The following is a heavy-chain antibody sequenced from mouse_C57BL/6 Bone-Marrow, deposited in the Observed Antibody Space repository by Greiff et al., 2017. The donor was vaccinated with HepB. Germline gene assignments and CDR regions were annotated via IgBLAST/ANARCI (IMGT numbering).Heavy chain of an antibody. V-gene: IGHV5-4*01. D-gene: IGHD2-2*01. CDR2: ISDGGSYT. J-gene: IGHJ2*01. CDR1: GFTFSSYA. Sequence: EVMLVESGGGLVKPGGSLKLSCAASGFTFSSYAMSWVRQTPEKRLEWVATISDGGSYTYYPDNVKGRFTISRDNAKNNLYLQMSHLKSEDTAMYYCAREGSTMVTTGDYWGQGTTLTVSS. CDR3: AREGSTMVTTGDY.